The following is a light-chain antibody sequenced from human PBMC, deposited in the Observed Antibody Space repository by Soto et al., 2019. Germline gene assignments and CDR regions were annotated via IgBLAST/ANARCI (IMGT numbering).Light chain of an antibody. CDR3: HQFYSSPPT. V-gene: IGKV4-1*01. CDR1: QSVLFTSNNKDF. CDR2: WAS. Sequence: DSVMTQAPDSLAVSLGERATITCKSSQSVLFTSNNKDFLAWYQQRPGQSPKLILFWASTRASGVPDRFSGSGSGTDFTLTIDSLQAEDAAVYYCHQFYSSPPTFGQGTKVDIK. J-gene: IGKJ1*01.